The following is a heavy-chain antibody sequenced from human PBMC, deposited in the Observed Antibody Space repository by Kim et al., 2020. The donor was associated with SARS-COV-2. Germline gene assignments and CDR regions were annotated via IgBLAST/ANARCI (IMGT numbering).Heavy chain of an antibody. V-gene: IGHV3-7*03. CDR3: ARDYTYYDFWSGSYFDY. J-gene: IGHJ4*02. CDR2: IKQDGSEK. D-gene: IGHD3-3*01. CDR1: GFTFSSYW. Sequence: GGSLRLSCAASGFTFSSYWMSWVRQAPGKGLEWVANIKQDGSEKYYVDSVKGRFTISRDNAKNSLYLQMNSLRAEDTAVYYCARDYTYYDFWSGSYFDYWAREPWSPSPQ.